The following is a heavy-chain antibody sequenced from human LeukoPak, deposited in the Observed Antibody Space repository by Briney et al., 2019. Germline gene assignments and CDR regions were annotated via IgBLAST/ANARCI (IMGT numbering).Heavy chain of an antibody. Sequence: GGSLRLSCAASGFTFSSYTMNWVRQAPEKGLEWVSSISTGSTYIYYADSVKGRFTISRDNAKNSLYLQMNSLRAEDTAVYYCARESTPDYWGQGTLVTVSS. CDR3: ARESTPDY. J-gene: IGHJ4*02. CDR1: GFTFSSYT. CDR2: ISTGSTYI. V-gene: IGHV3-21*01. D-gene: IGHD5/OR15-5a*01.